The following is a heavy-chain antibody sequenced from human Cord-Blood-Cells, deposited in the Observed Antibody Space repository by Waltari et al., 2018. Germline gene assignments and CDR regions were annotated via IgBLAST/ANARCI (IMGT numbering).Heavy chain of an antibody. D-gene: IGHD2-21*02. Sequence: EEKLVETGGGLIKPGGSVRLSCAASGFTVSSNYMSWVRQAPAKGLECVSVIYSGGSTYYADSVKGRFTISRDNSKNSLYLQMNSLRAEDTAVYYCAMRTAGDAFDIWGQGTMVTVSS. CDR1: GFTVSSNY. CDR3: AMRTAGDAFDI. J-gene: IGHJ3*02. CDR2: IYSGGST. V-gene: IGHV3-53*02.